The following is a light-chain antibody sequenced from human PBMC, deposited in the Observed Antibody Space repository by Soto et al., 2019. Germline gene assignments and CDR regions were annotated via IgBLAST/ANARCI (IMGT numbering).Light chain of an antibody. V-gene: IGKV3-20*01. CDR3: QQYDRSLT. CDR2: GAS. Sequence: EIVLTQSPGTLSLSPGERATLSCRASQSVSTSDFAWYQQKPGQAPRLLMYGASHRASGIRDRFSGSGSGTDFTLTISRLEPEDFAVYYCQQYDRSLTFGGGTKVEIK. CDR1: QSVSTSD. J-gene: IGKJ4*01.